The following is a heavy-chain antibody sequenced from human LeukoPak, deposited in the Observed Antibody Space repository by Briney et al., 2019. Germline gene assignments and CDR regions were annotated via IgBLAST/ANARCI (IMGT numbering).Heavy chain of an antibody. D-gene: IGHD2/OR15-2a*01. J-gene: IGHJ4*02. Sequence: ASVKVSCKASGGTFSSYAISWVRQAPGQGLEWMGIINPSGGSTSYAQKFQGRVTMTRDMSTSTVYMELSSLRSEDTAVYYCARDLSFDYWGQGTLVTVSS. CDR2: INPSGGST. CDR3: ARDLSFDY. CDR1: GGTFSSYA. V-gene: IGHV1-46*01.